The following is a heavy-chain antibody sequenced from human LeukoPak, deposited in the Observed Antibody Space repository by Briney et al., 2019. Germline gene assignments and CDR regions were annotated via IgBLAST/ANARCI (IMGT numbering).Heavy chain of an antibody. V-gene: IGHV3-30*18. D-gene: IGHD3-16*01. CDR2: ISYDGSNK. CDR3: AKVVSPTYYYYGMDV. J-gene: IGHJ6*02. Sequence: GGSLRLSCAASGFTFSSYGMHWVRQAPGKGLEWVAVISYDGSNKYYADSVKGRFTISRDNSKNTLYLQMNSLRAEDTAVYYCAKVVSPTYYYYGMDVWGHGTTVTVSS. CDR1: GFTFSSYG.